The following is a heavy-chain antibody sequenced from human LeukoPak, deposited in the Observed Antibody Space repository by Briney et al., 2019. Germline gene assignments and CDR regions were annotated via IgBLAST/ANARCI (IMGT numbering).Heavy chain of an antibody. V-gene: IGHV4-59*10. CDR1: GGSISSYY. Sequence: SETLTLSWAASGGSISSYYWSWIRQPAGKGLERVGRIYTSGSTNYNPSLKSRVTMSVDTSKNQFSLKLSSVTAADTAVYYCARGLAIPVFGGNYYYGMDVWGQGTTVTVSS. CDR2: IYTSGST. CDR3: ARGLAIPVFGGNYYYGMDV. D-gene: IGHD3-10*01. J-gene: IGHJ6*02.